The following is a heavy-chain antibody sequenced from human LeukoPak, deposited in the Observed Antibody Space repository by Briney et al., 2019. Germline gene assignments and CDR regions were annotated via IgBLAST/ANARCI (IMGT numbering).Heavy chain of an antibody. CDR1: GGSISGSSYY. D-gene: IGHD3-10*01. Sequence: PSETLSLTCTVSGGSISGSSYYWGWIRQPPGKGLEWIGSIYYSGSTYYNPSLKSRVTISVDTSKNQFSLKLSSVTAADTAVYYCARGITMVRGVTLPYFDYWGQGTLVTVSS. J-gene: IGHJ4*02. CDR3: ARGITMVRGVTLPYFDY. CDR2: IYYSGST. V-gene: IGHV4-39*07.